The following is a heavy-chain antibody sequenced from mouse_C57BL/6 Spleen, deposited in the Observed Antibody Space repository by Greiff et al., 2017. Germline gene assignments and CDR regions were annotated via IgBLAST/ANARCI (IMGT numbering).Heavy chain of an antibody. D-gene: IGHD2-5*01. CDR1: GYTFTDYY. Sequence: VQLKESGPELVQPGASVKISCKASGYTFTDYYMNWVKQSHGKSLEWIGDINPNNGGTSYNQTFTGKATLTVDKSSSPAYMELRSLTSEESAVYYCARSRAYYSNCDAMDYWGQGTSGTVSS. CDR3: ARSRAYYSNCDAMDY. V-gene: IGHV1-26*01. J-gene: IGHJ4*01. CDR2: INPNNGGT.